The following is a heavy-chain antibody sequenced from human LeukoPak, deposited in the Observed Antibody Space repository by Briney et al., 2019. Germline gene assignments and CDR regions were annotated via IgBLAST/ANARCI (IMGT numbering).Heavy chain of an antibody. CDR3: ARGTPPDLSAFDI. V-gene: IGHV1-69*06. J-gene: IGHJ3*02. CDR1: GGTFSSNA. CDR2: IIPLFGTE. Sequence: SVKVSCKASGGTFSSNAISWVRQAPGQGLEWMGGIIPLFGTENYAQKFQGRVTITADKSTSTAYMELSSLRSEDTAVYYCARGTPPDLSAFDIWGQGTIVTVSS. D-gene: IGHD1-14*01.